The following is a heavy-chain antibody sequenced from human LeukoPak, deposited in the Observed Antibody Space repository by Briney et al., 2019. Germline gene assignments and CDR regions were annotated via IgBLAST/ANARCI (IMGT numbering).Heavy chain of an antibody. Sequence: GGSLRLSCAASGFTFSSYWMHWVRQAPGKGLVWVSRINSDGSSTSYADSVKGRFTISRDNAKNTLYLQMNSLRAEDTAVYYCAGVNGVWPYYYYMDVWGKGTTVTVSS. CDR2: INSDGSST. CDR1: GFTFSSYW. V-gene: IGHV3-74*01. CDR3: AGVNGVWPYYYYMDV. J-gene: IGHJ6*03. D-gene: IGHD2-8*01.